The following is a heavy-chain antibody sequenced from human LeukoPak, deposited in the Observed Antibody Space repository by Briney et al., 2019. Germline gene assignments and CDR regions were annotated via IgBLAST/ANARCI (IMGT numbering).Heavy chain of an antibody. CDR1: GGSISSYY. CDR2: IYSSGST. CDR3: ARGRYDYVY. Sequence: SETLSLTCTVSGGSISSYYWSWIRQPPGKGLEYIGYIYSSGSTNYNPSLKSRVTISVDTSKNQFSLKLSSVAAADTAVDYCARGRYDYVYWGQGTLVTVSS. J-gene: IGHJ4*02. V-gene: IGHV4-59*01. D-gene: IGHD3-16*01.